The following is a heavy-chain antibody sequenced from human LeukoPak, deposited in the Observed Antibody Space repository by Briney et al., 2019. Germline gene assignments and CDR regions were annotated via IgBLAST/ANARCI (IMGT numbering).Heavy chain of an antibody. V-gene: IGHV4-59*05. D-gene: IGHD6-25*01. CDR3: AKSGGYGLIDY. CDR1: GVSISSYY. J-gene: IGHJ4*01. Sequence: TSETLSLTCTVSGVSISSYYWGWVRQPPGKGLEWVGSIYSSGSTYYNSSLKSRVTISIDTSKNQVSLKMSSVTAADTAVYYCAKSGGYGLIDYWGQGTLVTVSS. CDR2: IYSSGST.